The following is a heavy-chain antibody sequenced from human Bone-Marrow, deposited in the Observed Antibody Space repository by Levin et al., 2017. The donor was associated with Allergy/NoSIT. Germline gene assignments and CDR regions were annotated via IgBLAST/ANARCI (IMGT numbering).Heavy chain of an antibody. CDR2: INWNGKKM. D-gene: IGHD3-16*01. CDR1: GFTFDDYG. Sequence: SLKISCAASGFTFDDYGMDWVRQPPGKGLEWVSGINWNGKKMEYADSVKGRFTITIDNANNSLFLQMNSLRDEDTALYYCAKHRLVLSACDGFDIWGQGIMVIVSS. CDR3: AKHRLVLSACDGFDI. J-gene: IGHJ3*02. V-gene: IGHV3-9*01.